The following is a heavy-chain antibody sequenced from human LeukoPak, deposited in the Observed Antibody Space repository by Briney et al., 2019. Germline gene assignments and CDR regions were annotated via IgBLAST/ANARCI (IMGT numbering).Heavy chain of an antibody. CDR3: ARGRVMITFGGVTPLGY. Sequence: ASVKVSCKASGYTFTSYDINWVRQATGQGLEWMGWMNPNSGNTGYAQKFQGRVTMTRNTSISTAYMELSSLRSEDTAVYYCARGRVMITFGGVTPLGYWGQGTLVTVSS. CDR1: GYTFTSYD. V-gene: IGHV1-8*01. D-gene: IGHD3-16*01. J-gene: IGHJ4*02. CDR2: MNPNSGNT.